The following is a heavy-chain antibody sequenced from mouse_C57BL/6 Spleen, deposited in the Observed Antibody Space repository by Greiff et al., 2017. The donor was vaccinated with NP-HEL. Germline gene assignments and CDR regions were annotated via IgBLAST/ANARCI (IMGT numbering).Heavy chain of an antibody. D-gene: IGHD1-1*01. CDR2: IRNKANGYTT. Sequence: EVKLMESGGGLVQPGGSLSLSCAASGFTFTDYYMSWVRQPPGKALEWLGFIRNKANGYTTEYSASVKGRFTISRDNSQSILYLQMNALRAEDSATYYCARYINYGSYFDYWGQGTTLTVSS. J-gene: IGHJ2*01. V-gene: IGHV7-3*01. CDR1: GFTFTDYY. CDR3: ARYINYGSYFDY.